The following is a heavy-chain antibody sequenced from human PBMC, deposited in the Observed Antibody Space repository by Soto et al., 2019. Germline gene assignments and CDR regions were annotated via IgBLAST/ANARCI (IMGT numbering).Heavy chain of an antibody. D-gene: IGHD1-26*01. J-gene: IGHJ4*02. CDR2: IYHSGST. V-gene: IGHV4-30-2*01. CDR1: GGSISSGGYS. Sequence: QLQLQESGSGLVKPSQTLSLTCAVSGGSISSGGYSWSWIRQPPGKGLEWIGYIYHSGSTYYNPSLKSRVTIAVDRSKNQFSLKLSSVTAADTAVYYCARAPRSYSGSHPFDYWGQGTLVTVSS. CDR3: ARAPRSYSGSHPFDY.